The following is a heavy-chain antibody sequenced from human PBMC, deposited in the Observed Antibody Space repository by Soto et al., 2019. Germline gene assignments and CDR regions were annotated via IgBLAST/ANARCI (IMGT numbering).Heavy chain of an antibody. CDR1: GYTLTVYY. V-gene: IGHV1-2*02. CDR2: INPNSGGT. D-gene: IGHD6-13*01. Sequence: ASLKVYCKASGYTLTVYYMRCVSQAHEQGLEWMGWINPNSGGTNYAQKFQGRVTMTRDTSISTAYMELSRLRSDDTAVYYCAREPTIAAAEGLPVWFDPWGQGTLVTVYS. CDR3: AREPTIAAAEGLPVWFDP. J-gene: IGHJ5*02.